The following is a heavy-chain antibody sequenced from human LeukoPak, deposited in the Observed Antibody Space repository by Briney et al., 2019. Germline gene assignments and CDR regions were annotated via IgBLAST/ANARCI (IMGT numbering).Heavy chain of an antibody. J-gene: IGHJ4*02. V-gene: IGHV3-21*01. CDR2: ISSSSSYI. CDR3: ARADSYDYVWGSYIGLFDY. Sequence: GGSLRLSCAASGFTFSSYSMNWVRQAPGKGLEWVSSISSSSSYIYYADSGKGRFTISRDNAKNSLYLQINSLRAEDTAVYYCARADSYDYVWGSYIGLFDYWGQGTLVTVSS. CDR1: GFTFSSYS. D-gene: IGHD3-16*01.